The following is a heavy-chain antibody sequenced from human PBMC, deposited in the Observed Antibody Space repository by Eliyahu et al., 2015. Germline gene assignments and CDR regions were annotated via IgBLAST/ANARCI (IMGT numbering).Heavy chain of an antibody. D-gene: IGHD3-16*01. J-gene: IGHJ3*02. Sequence: EVQLGQSGAEVKKPGESLRISCKGSTYIFSNYWISWVRQMPGKGPEWMGRIDPRDSYTNYSPSFQGHVTISADKSINTAYLQWNSLKPSDTAIYYCAKHTGEFGFDIWGQGTMVTVSS. V-gene: IGHV5-10-1*03. CDR2: IDPRDSYT. CDR1: TYIFSNYW. CDR3: AKHTGEFGFDI.